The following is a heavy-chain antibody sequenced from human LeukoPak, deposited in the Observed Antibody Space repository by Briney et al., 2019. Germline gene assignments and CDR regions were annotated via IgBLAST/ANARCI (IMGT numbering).Heavy chain of an antibody. J-gene: IGHJ1*01. CDR2: ISSSSSYI. D-gene: IGHD6-19*01. Sequence: GGSLRLSCAASGFTFSSYSMNWVRQAPGKRLEWVSSISSSSSYIYYADSVKGRFTISRDNAKNSLYLQMNSLRAEDTAVYYCARDASSSGWYTVEYFQHWGQGTLVTVSS. CDR1: GFTFSSYS. CDR3: ARDASSSGWYTVEYFQH. V-gene: IGHV3-21*01.